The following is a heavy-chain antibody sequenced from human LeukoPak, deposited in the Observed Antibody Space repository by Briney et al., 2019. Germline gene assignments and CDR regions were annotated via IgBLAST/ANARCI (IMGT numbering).Heavy chain of an antibody. J-gene: IGHJ4*02. V-gene: IGHV1-2*02. D-gene: IGHD2/OR15-2a*01. Sequence: ASVKVSCKASGYTFTCDQIYWLRQAPGQGLEWVGWIKPSSGDTLYEQKFQGRVTMTRDKSISSAYMELSSLRSDDTAVYYCARKSAGFLTDWGQGTLVTVSS. CDR3: ARKSAGFLTD. CDR1: GYTFTCDQ. CDR2: IKPSSGDT.